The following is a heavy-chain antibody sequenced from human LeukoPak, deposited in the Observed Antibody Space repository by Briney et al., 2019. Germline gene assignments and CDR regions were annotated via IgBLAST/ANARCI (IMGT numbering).Heavy chain of an antibody. J-gene: IGHJ3*02. CDR2: FYHSGST. D-gene: IGHD3-22*01. V-gene: IGHV4-38-2*02. CDR1: GYSISSGYY. Sequence: SETLSLTCTVSGYSISSGYYWGWIRQPPGKGLEWVGSFYHSGSTYYNPSLKSRVTISVDTSKNQFSLKLSSVTAADTAVYYCGRPLSYYSDSSGDNAFDIWGQGTMVTVSS. CDR3: GRPLSYYSDSSGDNAFDI.